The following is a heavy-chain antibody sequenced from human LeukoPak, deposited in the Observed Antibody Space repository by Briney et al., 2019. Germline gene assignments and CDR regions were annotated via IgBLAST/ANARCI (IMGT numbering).Heavy chain of an antibody. D-gene: IGHD6-6*01. CDR3: ARGSPPRSIEARPAPDY. V-gene: IGHV4-34*01. CDR1: GGSFSGYY. J-gene: IGHJ4*02. CDR2: INHSGST. Sequence: PSETLSLTCAVYGGSFSGYYWSWIRQPPGKGLEWIGEINHSGSTNYNPSLKSRVTISVDTSKNQLSLKLSSVTAADTAVYYCARGSPPRSIEARPAPDYWGKGTLVTVSS.